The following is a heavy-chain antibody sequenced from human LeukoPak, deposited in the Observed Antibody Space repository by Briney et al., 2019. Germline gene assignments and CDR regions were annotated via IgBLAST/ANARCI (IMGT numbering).Heavy chain of an antibody. CDR1: GGSISSYY. D-gene: IGHD3-16*01. CDR3: ARAQFLDLGYYYYMDV. CDR2: IYYSGST. Sequence: SETLSLTCTVSGGSISSYYWSWIRQPPGKGLEWIGYIYYSGSTNYNPSLKSRVTISVDTSKNQFSLKLSSVTAADTAVYYCARAQFLDLGYYYYMDVWGKGTTVTVSS. V-gene: IGHV4-59*01. J-gene: IGHJ6*03.